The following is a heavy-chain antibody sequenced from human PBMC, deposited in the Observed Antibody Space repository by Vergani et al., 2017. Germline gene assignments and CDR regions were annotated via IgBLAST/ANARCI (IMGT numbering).Heavy chain of an antibody. Sequence: QVQLVQSGAEVKKPGSSVKVSCKASGATFRSNTISWVRQVPGQGLVWMGRIIPILGIANYAQKFQGRVTITADKSTSTAYMELNSLRSEDTAVYYCATRWDRVSGFDPWGQGTLVTVSS. V-gene: IGHV1-69*02. CDR1: GATFRSNT. CDR2: IIPILGIA. D-gene: IGHD5-24*01. CDR3: ATRWDRVSGFDP. J-gene: IGHJ5*02.